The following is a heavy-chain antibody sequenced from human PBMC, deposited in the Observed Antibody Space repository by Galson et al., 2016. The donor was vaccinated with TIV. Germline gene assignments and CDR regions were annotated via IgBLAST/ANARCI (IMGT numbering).Heavy chain of an antibody. CDR1: GFIFRRYS. CDR3: ARDRDYYDSSSYSPDAFDM. CDR2: ISSSSDYR. V-gene: IGHV3-21*01. J-gene: IGHJ3*02. Sequence: SLRLSCAASGFIFRRYSMNWVRQAPGKGLEWVSTISSSSDYRFYADSVKGQFTISRDNARNSLHLQINSLRVEDTAVYYCARDRDYYDSSSYSPDAFDMWGQGTMVTVSS. D-gene: IGHD3-22*01.